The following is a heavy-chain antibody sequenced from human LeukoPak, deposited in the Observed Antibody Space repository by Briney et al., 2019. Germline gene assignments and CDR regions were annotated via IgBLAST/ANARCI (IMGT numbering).Heavy chain of an antibody. J-gene: IGHJ3*02. V-gene: IGHV6-1*01. D-gene: IGHD3-16*01. CDR1: GDSVSSNSAA. CDR3: TRARDAFTRKSVFDI. CDR2: TYYRSKWYN. Sequence: SQTLSLTCAISGDSVSSNSAAWTWIRQSPSRGLEWLGRTYYRSKWYNDYAVSVKGRITVNPDTSKNQFSLQLNSVTPEDTAVYYCTRARDAFTRKSVFDIWGQGTMVTVSS.